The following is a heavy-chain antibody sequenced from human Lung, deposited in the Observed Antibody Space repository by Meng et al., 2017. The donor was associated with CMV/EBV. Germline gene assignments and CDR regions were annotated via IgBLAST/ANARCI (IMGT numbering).Heavy chain of an antibody. CDR2: IYWDDDK. Sequence: QSPLKESCPTLVKPTHTLTLTCTFSGFSRSTSEVGVGWIRQPPGKALEWLAVIYWDDDKRYSPSLKSRLTITKDTSKNQVVLTLTNMDPVDTATYYCALFTRSWFDPWGQGTLVTVSS. D-gene: IGHD2-2*01. J-gene: IGHJ5*02. CDR1: GFSRSTSEVG. CDR3: ALFTRSWFDP. V-gene: IGHV2-5*02.